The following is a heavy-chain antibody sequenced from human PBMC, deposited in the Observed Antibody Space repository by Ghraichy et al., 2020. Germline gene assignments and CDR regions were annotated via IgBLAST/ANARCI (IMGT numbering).Heavy chain of an antibody. Sequence: GGSLRLSCAASGFSFSSSWMHWVRQAPGKGLVWVSRINRDGSSTNYADSVKGRFTISRDNAKNTLYLEMNSLRAEDTAVYYCARVAQDGYNLLDKWGQGTLVTVSS. J-gene: IGHJ4*02. V-gene: IGHV3-74*01. CDR3: ARVAQDGYNLLDK. CDR1: GFSFSSSW. D-gene: IGHD5-24*01. CDR2: INRDGSST.